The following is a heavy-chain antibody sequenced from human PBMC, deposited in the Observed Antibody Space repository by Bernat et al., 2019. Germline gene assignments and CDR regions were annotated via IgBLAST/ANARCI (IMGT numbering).Heavy chain of an antibody. V-gene: IGHV3-23*01. CDR2: IDHSGGST. CDR1: GFTSSSFA. D-gene: IGHD2-8*01. CDR3: AKNGPGYHYYMDV. J-gene: IGHJ6*03. Sequence: EVQLLESEGDLVQPGGSLLLSCAASGFTSSSFAMTWVRQAPGKGLEWVSTIDHSGGSTYYADSVKGRFSISRDNSKNTLYLQMDSLRAGDTAIYYCAKNGPGYHYYMDVWGKGTTVTVSS.